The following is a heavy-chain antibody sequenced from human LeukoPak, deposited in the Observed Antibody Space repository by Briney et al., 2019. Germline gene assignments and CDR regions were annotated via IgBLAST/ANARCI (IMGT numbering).Heavy chain of an antibody. V-gene: IGHV1-69*13. CDR3: ARGWIAETTVVTPYNY. CDR2: IIPIFGTA. Sequence: ASVKVSCKASGGTFSNYAVNWVRQAPGQGLEWMGGIIPIFGTAHYAQKFQGRVTITADESTSTAYMQLSSLRSEDTAVYYCARGWIAETTVVTPYNYWGQGTLVTVSS. J-gene: IGHJ4*02. D-gene: IGHD4-23*01. CDR1: GGTFSNYA.